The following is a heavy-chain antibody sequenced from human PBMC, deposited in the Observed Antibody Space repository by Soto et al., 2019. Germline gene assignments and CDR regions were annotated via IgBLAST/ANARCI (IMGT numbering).Heavy chain of an antibody. Sequence: PSETLSLTRTVSGGSIRSYYGSWIRQPPGKGLEWIGYMYYGGRTNYNPSLKSRVTISVDTSKMQVSLKLSSVTAPDTAVYFCARGTPSPLIVRSSRGPWFDPWGQGTLVTVSS. D-gene: IGHD2-15*01. CDR3: ARGTPSPLIVRSSRGPWFDP. CDR2: MYYGGRT. J-gene: IGHJ5*02. CDR1: GGSIRSYY. V-gene: IGHV4-59*08.